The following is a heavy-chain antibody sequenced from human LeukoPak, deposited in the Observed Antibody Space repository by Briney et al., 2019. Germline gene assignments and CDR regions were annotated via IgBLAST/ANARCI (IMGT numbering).Heavy chain of an antibody. J-gene: IGHJ4*02. V-gene: IGHV4-59*08. CDR3: ARHVSSSWDYFDY. Sequence: SETLSLTCTVSGGSISSYYWSWIRQPPGKGLEWIGYIYYSGSTNYNPSLKSRVTISVDTSKNQFSLKLSSVTAADTAVYYCARHVSSSWDYFDYWGQGTLVTVSS. CDR2: IYYSGST. CDR1: GGSISSYY. D-gene: IGHD6-13*01.